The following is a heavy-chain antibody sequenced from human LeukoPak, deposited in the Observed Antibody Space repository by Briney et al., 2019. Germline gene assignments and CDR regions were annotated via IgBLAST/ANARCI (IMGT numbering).Heavy chain of an antibody. CDR1: GFTFSSYW. V-gene: IGHV3-7*01. J-gene: IGHJ6*03. Sequence: PGGSLRLSCAASGFTFSSYWMSWVRQAPGKGLEWVANIKQDGSEKYYVDSVKGRFTISRDNAKNSLYLQMNSLRAEDTAVYYCARGGGSGWYSDFYYYYYMDVWGKGTTVTVSS. CDR3: ARGGGSGWYSDFYYYYYMDV. CDR2: IKQDGSEK. D-gene: IGHD6-19*01.